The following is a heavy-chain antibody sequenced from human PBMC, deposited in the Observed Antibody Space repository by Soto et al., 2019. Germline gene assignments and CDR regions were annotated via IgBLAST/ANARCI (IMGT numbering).Heavy chain of an antibody. CDR3: AREQAGLGSPL. J-gene: IGHJ4*02. CDR2: IYYSGST. Sequence: QVQLQESGPGLVKPSQTLSLTCTVSGGSISSGGYYWSWIRQHPGKGLEWFGYIYYSGSTYYNPSLKSRVTISVATSKNQFSLKLSSVTAADTAVYYCAREQAGLGSPLWGQGTLVTVSS. V-gene: IGHV4-31*03. CDR1: GGSISSGGYY. D-gene: IGHD6-13*01.